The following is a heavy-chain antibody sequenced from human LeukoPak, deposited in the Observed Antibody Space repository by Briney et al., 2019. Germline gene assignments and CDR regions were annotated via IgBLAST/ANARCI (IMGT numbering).Heavy chain of an antibody. CDR2: IYYSGST. J-gene: IGHJ4*01. CDR1: GGSISSSSYY. CDR3: ARESGGSSGLQFDY. V-gene: IGHV4-39*07. Sequence: ASETLSLTCTVSGGSISSSSYYWGWIRQPPGKGLEWIGSIYYSGSTYYNPSLKSRVTISVDTSKTQFSLKLSSVTAADTAVYYCARESGGSSGLQFDYWGQGILVIVSS. D-gene: IGHD3-22*01.